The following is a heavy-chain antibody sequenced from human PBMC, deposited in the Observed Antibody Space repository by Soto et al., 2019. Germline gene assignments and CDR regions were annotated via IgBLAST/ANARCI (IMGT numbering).Heavy chain of an antibody. J-gene: IGHJ5*02. V-gene: IGHV3-33*01. D-gene: IGHD2-15*01. CDR2: IWYDGSNK. CDR3: VRDTPGYAIDP. CDR1: GFTFSTYG. Sequence: QVQLVESGGDVVQPGRSLRLSCAASGFTFSTYGMHWVRQAPGKGLEWVAVIWYDGSNKYYADSVKGRFTVSRDNSKNTLYLQMNSLRAEDTAVYYCVRDTPGYAIDPWGQGTLVTVSS.